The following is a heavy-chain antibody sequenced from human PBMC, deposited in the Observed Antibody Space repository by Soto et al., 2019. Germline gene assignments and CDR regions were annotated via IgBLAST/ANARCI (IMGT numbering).Heavy chain of an antibody. V-gene: IGHV4-59*08. CDR2: IYYSGST. Sequence: SETLSLTCTVSGGSISSYYWSWIRQPPGKGLEWIGYIYYSGSTNYNPSLKSRVTISVDTSKNQFSLKLSSVTAADTAVYYCARSSTGYYYYYYMDVWGKGTTGTVSS. J-gene: IGHJ6*03. CDR3: ARSSTGYYYYYYMDV. CDR1: GGSISSYY.